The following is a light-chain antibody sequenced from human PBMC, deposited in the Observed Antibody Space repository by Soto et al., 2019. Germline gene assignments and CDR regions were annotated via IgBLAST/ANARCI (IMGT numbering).Light chain of an antibody. CDR2: GVT. CDR1: SSDVGGYYR. Sequence: QSALTQPPSASGSPGQSVTISCTGTSSDVGGYYRVSWFQQHPGTAPKLIIYGVTDRIAGVPDRFSGSKAGYTAFLTVCGLQAEDEDDYCCASYGGRDEMIFGGGTKLTVL. V-gene: IGLV2-8*01. J-gene: IGLJ2*01. CDR3: ASYGGRDEMI.